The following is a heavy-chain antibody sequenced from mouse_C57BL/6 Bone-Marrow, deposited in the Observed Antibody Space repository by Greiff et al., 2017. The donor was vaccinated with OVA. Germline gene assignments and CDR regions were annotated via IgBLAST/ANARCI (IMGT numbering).Heavy chain of an antibody. V-gene: IGHV1-5*01. Sequence: EVQLQQSGTVLARPGASVKMSCKTSGYTFTSYWMHWVKQRPGQGLEWIGAIYPGNSDTSYNQKFKGKAKLTAVTSASTAYMELSRLTTEDSAVYYWTRRGYGAWFAYWGQGTLVTVSA. CDR2: IYPGNSDT. CDR1: GYTFTSYW. J-gene: IGHJ3*01. CDR3: TRRGYGAWFAY. D-gene: IGHD2-10*02.